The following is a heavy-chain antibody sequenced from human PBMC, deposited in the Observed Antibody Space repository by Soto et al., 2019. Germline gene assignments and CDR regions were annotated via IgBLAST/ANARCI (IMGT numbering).Heavy chain of an antibody. CDR3: GRFPSGTQDNRFDR. V-gene: IGHV1-69*14. CDR2: IIPLFGRT. D-gene: IGHD1-7*01. CDR1: GGSFSSYG. J-gene: IGHJ5*02. Sequence: QVQLVQSGAEVKKPGSSVKVSCKASGGSFSSYGISWVRQAPGQGLGWMGGIIPLFGRTGYAQRFQGRVTMTADKATTASWRGLSRPRSALTVVYDGGRFPSGTQDNRFDRRGQGNLVTVSS.